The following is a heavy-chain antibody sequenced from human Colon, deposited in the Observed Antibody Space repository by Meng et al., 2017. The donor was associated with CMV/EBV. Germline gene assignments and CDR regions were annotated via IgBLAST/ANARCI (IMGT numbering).Heavy chain of an antibody. CDR3: VRRRGNFMVDY. CDR1: EFTFTDYW. Sequence: GESLKISCKGSEFTFTDYWIAWVRQMPGKGLEFMGMIFPADSDTRNSPSFQGLVSISADNSLNSAYLQFSSLKASDSAVYYCVRRRGNFMVDYWGQGTLVTVSS. J-gene: IGHJ4*02. V-gene: IGHV5-51*01. D-gene: IGHD2-8*01. CDR2: IFPADSDT.